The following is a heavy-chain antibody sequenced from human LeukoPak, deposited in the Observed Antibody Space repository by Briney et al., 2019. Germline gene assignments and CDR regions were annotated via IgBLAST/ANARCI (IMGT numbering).Heavy chain of an antibody. CDR3: ARPSSSWYRGSDY. V-gene: IGHV3-48*01. D-gene: IGHD6-13*01. CDR1: GFTFSSYS. CDR2: ISSSSSTI. J-gene: IGHJ4*02. Sequence: GGSLRLSCAAPGFTFSSYSMNWVRQAPGKGLEWVSYISSSSSTIYYADSVKGRFTISRDNAKNSLYLQMNSLRAEDTAVYYCARPSSSWYRGSDYWGQGTLVTVSS.